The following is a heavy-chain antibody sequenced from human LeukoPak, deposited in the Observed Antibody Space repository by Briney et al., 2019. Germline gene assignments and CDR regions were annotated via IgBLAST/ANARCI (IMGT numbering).Heavy chain of an antibody. J-gene: IGHJ6*03. V-gene: IGHV3-21*01. CDR1: GFSNYS. D-gene: IGHD6-6*01. Sequence: GGSLRLSCAASGFSNYSMNWVRQAPGQGLEWVSSISRSNSYIYYADSVKGRFTISRDNAKNSLYLQMNSLRAEDTAVYYCAREAASYSSSHYYLYMDVWGKGTTVTVSS. CDR2: ISRSNSYI. CDR3: AREAASYSSSHYYLYMDV.